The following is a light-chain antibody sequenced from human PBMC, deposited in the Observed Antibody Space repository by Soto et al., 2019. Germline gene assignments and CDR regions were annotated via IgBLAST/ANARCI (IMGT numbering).Light chain of an antibody. CDR1: QSVGSK. V-gene: IGKV3D-15*01. Sequence: EIVMTQSPPTLSVSPGERATLSCRASQSVGSKLAWYQQRPGQAPRLLIYDASNRATGIPARFSGSGSGTDFTLTITRLEPEDFAVYYCRQYGTSLGFPVGGGTKVDIK. CDR2: DAS. CDR3: RQYGTSLGFP. J-gene: IGKJ4*01.